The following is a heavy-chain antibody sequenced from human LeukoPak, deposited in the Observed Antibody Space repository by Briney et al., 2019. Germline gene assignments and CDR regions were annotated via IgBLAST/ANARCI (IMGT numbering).Heavy chain of an antibody. J-gene: IGHJ4*02. CDR3: AREHSSGWYGDY. CDR2: ITPIFGTA. CDR1: GGTFSSYA. D-gene: IGHD6-19*01. Sequence: SVKVSCKASGGTFSSYAISWVRQAPGQGLEWMGRITPIFGTANYAQKFQGRVTITTDESTSTAYMELSSLRSEDTAVYYCAREHSSGWYGDYWGQGTLVTVSS. V-gene: IGHV1-69*05.